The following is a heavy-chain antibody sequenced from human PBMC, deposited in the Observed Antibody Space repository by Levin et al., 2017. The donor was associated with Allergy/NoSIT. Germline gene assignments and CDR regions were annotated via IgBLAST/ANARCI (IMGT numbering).Heavy chain of an antibody. Sequence: RGESLKISCAASGILFSSYDMNWVRQAPGKGLEWVSSISAGGNYIYYADSVKGRFTISIDNAKNSLFLQMNSLRAEDTAVYYCASWAMYHYDRSAFDYFYYAMDVWGQGTTVTVSS. V-gene: IGHV3-21*01. J-gene: IGHJ6*02. CDR1: GILFSSYD. CDR2: ISAGGNYI. CDR3: ASWAMYHYDRSAFDYFYYAMDV. D-gene: IGHD3-22*01.